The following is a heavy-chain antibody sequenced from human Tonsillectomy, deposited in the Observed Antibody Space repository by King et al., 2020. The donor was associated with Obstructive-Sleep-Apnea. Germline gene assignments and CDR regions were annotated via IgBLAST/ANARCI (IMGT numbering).Heavy chain of an antibody. CDR2: ISYDGSNK. Sequence: VQLVESGGGVVQPGRSLRLSCAASGFAFSNYGMHWVRQAPGKGLEWVAVISYDGSNKYYADSVKGRFTISRDNSKNTMCLQMNSLRAEDTAVYYCAKGPSFGYSSGLYYWGQGTLVTVSS. V-gene: IGHV3-30*18. CDR3: AKGPSFGYSSGLYY. D-gene: IGHD5-18*01. CDR1: GFAFSNYG. J-gene: IGHJ4*02.